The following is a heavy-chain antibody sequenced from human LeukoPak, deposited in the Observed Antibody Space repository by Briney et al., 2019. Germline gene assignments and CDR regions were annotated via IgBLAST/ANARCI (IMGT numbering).Heavy chain of an antibody. V-gene: IGHV4-4*02. D-gene: IGHD4-17*01. CDR3: ASSQYGDYVGRFRYFDY. Sequence: SETLSLTCAVSGGSISSSNWWSWVRQPPGKGLEWIGEIYHSGSTNYNPSLKSRVTISVDKSKNQFSLKLSSVTAADTAVYYCASSQYGDYVGRFRYFDYWGQGTLVTVSS. CDR2: IYHSGST. CDR1: GGSISSSNW. J-gene: IGHJ4*02.